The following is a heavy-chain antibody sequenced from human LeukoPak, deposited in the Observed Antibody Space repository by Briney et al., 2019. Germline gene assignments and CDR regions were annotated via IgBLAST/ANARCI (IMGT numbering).Heavy chain of an antibody. CDR2: IYYSGST. V-gene: IGHV4-59*01. CDR3: ARYSGSYPHDAFDI. D-gene: IGHD1-26*01. J-gene: IGHJ3*02. Sequence: PSETLSLTCTVSGGSNSSYYWSWIRQPPGKGLEWIGYIYYSGSTSYNPSLKSRVTISVDTSKNHFSLKLSSVTAADTAVYYCARYSGSYPHDAFDIWGQGTMVTVSS. CDR1: GGSNSSYY.